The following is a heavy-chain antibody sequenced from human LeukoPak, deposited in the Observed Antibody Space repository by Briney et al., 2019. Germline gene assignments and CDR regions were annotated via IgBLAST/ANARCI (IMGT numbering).Heavy chain of an antibody. J-gene: IGHJ3*02. CDR2: INPSAGST. CDR3: AREDPGPVDAFDI. Sequence: ASVKVSCKASGYTFTSYYIHWVRQAPGQGVERMGIINPSAGSTSYAQKFQGRVTMTRDTSTSTVYMDLSSLRSEDTAVYYCAREDPGPVDAFDIWGQGTMVTVSS. V-gene: IGHV1-46*01. CDR1: GYTFTSYY.